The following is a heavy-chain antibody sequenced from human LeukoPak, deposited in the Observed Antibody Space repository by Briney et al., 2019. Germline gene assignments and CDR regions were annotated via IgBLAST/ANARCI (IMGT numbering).Heavy chain of an antibody. CDR1: RFTFSSYA. J-gene: IGHJ3*02. CDR3: ARVHYFDWFADAFDI. V-gene: IGHV3-30-3*01. D-gene: IGHD3-9*01. CDR2: ISYDGSNK. Sequence: PGGSLRLSCAASRFTFSSYAMHWVRQAPGKGLEWVAVISYDGSNKYYADSVKGRFTISRDNSKNTLYLQMNSLRAEDTAVYYCARVHYFDWFADAFDIWGQGTMVTVSS.